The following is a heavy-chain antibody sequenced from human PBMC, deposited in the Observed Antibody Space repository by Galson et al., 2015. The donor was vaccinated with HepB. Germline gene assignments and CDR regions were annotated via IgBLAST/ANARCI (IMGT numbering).Heavy chain of an antibody. CDR3: ARAPGREESGYDTDAFDL. CDR2: TYYRSKWYK. J-gene: IGHJ3*01. Sequence: CAISGDSVSSNSAAWNWIRQPPSRGLEWLGRTYYRSKWYKDYAISVKSRISINPDTSKNQLSLQLKSVTPEDTAVYFCARAPGREESGYDTDAFDLWGQGTMVTVSS. CDR1: GDSVSSNSAA. D-gene: IGHD5-12*01. V-gene: IGHV6-1*01.